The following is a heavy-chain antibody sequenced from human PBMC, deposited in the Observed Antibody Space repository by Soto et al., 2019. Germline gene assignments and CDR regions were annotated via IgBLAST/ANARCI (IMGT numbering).Heavy chain of an antibody. V-gene: IGHV4-39*01. Sequence: QLQLQESGPGLVKPSETLSLTCIVSGVSMSSSSYYWGCIRQTPGQGLEWIGSIYSIGSTYYSPSLKSRVTISVDTSKNQFSLNLSAVTAADTAVYYCARHRSVVAFHFDDGGQGPLVTVSA. J-gene: IGHJ4*02. CDR1: GVSMSSSSYY. CDR3: ARHRSVVAFHFDD. CDR2: IYSIGST. D-gene: IGHD5-12*01.